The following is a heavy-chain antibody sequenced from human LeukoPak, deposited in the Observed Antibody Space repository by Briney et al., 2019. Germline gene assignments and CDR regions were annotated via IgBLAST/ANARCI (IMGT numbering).Heavy chain of an antibody. J-gene: IGHJ4*02. CDR1: GGSISSYY. CDR2: IYYSGST. Sequence: PSETLSLTCTVSGGSISSYYWSWIRQPPGKGLEWIGYIYYSGSTNYNPSLKSRVTISVDTSKNQFSLKLSSVTAADTAVYYCARGPGYSSGWPDYWGQGTLVTVSS. D-gene: IGHD6-19*01. CDR3: ARGPGYSSGWPDY. V-gene: IGHV4-59*01.